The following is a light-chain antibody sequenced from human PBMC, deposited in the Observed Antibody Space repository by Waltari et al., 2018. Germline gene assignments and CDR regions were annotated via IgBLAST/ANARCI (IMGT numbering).Light chain of an antibody. J-gene: IGKJ1*01. CDR1: QTLLFDSNKKNY. CDR2: WAT. CDR3: HQYVTAPWT. V-gene: IGKV4-1*01. Sequence: DIVVTQSLDSLTVSLGERATINCKSSQTLLFDSNKKNYMAWYQQKPGLPPRLLVYWATTRQPGVPDRFSGSGSGTDFSLTIDNLQPEDVAVYYCHQYVTAPWTFGQGTRVEI.